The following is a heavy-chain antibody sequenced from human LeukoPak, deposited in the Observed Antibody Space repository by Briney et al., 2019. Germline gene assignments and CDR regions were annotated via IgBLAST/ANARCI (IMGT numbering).Heavy chain of an antibody. D-gene: IGHD6-13*01. CDR2: VSGSGGST. J-gene: IGHJ4*02. Sequence: GGSLRLSCAASGFTFISYAMTWVRQAPGKGLEWVSSVSGSGGSTYYADSVKGRFTISRDNTKNTLYLQMNSLRAEDTAVYYCAPHPGYSSNYWGQGTLVTVSS. CDR1: GFTFISYA. CDR3: APHPGYSSNY. V-gene: IGHV3-23*01.